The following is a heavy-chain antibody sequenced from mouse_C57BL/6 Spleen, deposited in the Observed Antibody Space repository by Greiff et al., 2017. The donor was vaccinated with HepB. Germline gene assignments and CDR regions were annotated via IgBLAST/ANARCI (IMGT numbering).Heavy chain of an antibody. Sequence: EVKLVESGPGLVKPSQSLSLTCSVTGYSITSGYYWNWIRQFPGNKLEWMGYISYDGSNNYNPSLKNRISITRDTSKNQFFLKLNSVTTEDTATYYCARDDPYYYAMDYWGQGTSVTVSS. J-gene: IGHJ4*01. CDR3: ARDDPYYYAMDY. V-gene: IGHV3-6*01. CDR1: GYSITSGYY. CDR2: ISYDGSN.